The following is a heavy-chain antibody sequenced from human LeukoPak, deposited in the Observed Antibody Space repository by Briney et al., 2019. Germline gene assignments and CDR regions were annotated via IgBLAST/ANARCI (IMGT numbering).Heavy chain of an antibody. Sequence: GESLKISCQGFGYSFTNYWIGWVRQMPGKGMEWKGVIYPGDSRIRYNPSFQGQVTISVDKSISTAYLQWVSLKASDSAIYYCACRDLTSTWSFPWGQGTLVTVSS. V-gene: IGHV5-51*01. CDR3: ACRDLTSTWSFP. J-gene: IGHJ5*02. CDR2: IYPGDSRI. D-gene: IGHD6-13*01. CDR1: GYSFTNYW.